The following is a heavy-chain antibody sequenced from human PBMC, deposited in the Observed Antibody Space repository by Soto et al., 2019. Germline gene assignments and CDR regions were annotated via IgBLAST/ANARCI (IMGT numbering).Heavy chain of an antibody. V-gene: IGHV3-74*01. CDR2: INSDGSST. Sequence: EVQPVESGGGLVQPGGSLRLSCAASGFTFRSYWMQWVRQAPGKGLVWVSWINSDGSSTSYADSVKGRFTISRDNAKNTLYLQMNSLRAEDTAVYYCASGGSSLNFDSWGQGTLVTVSS. J-gene: IGHJ4*02. CDR1: GFTFRSYW. D-gene: IGHD6-6*01. CDR3: ASGGSSLNFDS.